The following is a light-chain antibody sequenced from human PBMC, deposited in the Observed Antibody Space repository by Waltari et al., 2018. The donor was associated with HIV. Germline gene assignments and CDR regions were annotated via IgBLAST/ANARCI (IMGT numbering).Light chain of an antibody. CDR3: QQYDKWPPWT. V-gene: IGKV3-15*01. CDR1: QSISTN. CDR2: GAS. Sequence: EVVMTQSPATLSVSPGEGASLSCRASQSISTNLAWYQQKPGQAPRLLIYGASTRATDIPARFSGSGSGTHFTLTISSLQHEDVALYYCQQYDKWPPWTFGQGTTVDLK. J-gene: IGKJ1*01.